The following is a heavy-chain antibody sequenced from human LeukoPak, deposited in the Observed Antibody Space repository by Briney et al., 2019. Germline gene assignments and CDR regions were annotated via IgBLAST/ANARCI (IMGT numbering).Heavy chain of an antibody. Sequence: ASETLSLTCTVSGGSIRSYYWSWIRQPPGKGPEWIGSINYSGRTKYNPSLLSRVTTSLDASKKLFSLQLISGTAADAAGYYCARRVDYDNSGDPDIFDIWGQGTMVTVSS. CDR2: INYSGRT. V-gene: IGHV4-59*01. CDR3: ARRVDYDNSGDPDIFDI. CDR1: GGSIRSYY. D-gene: IGHD3-22*01. J-gene: IGHJ3*02.